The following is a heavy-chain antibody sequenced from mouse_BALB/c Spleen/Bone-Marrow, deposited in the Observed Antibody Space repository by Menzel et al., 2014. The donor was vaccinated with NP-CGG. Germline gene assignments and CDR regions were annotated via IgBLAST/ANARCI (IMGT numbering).Heavy chain of an antibody. J-gene: IGHJ2*01. CDR1: GYTFTSYW. CDR3: ARGLYGNSGY. D-gene: IGHD2-1*01. V-gene: IGHV1-69*02. CDR2: IDPSDSYT. Sequence: VKLMESGAELVKPGALVKLSCKASGYTFTSYWMHWVKQRPGQGLEWIGEIDPSDSYTNYNQKFKGKATLTVDKSSSTAYMQLSSLTSEDSAVYYCARGLYGNSGYWGQGTTLTVSS.